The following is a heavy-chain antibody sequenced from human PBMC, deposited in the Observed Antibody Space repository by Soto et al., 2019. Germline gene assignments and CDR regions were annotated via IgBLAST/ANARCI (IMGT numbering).Heavy chain of an antibody. CDR3: AKDPRLLWFGELLYMYYFDY. CDR1: GFTFSSYG. V-gene: IGHV3-30*18. CDR2: ISYDGSNK. J-gene: IGHJ4*02. D-gene: IGHD3-10*01. Sequence: GGSLRLSCAASGFTFSSYGMHWVRQAPGKGLEWVALISYDGSNKYYADSVKGRFTISRDNSKNTLYLQMNSLRAEDTAVYFCAKDPRLLWFGELLYMYYFDYWGQGTLVTVSS.